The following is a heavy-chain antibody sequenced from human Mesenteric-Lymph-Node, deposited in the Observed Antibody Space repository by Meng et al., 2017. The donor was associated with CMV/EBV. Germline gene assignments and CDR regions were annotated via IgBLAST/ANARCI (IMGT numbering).Heavy chain of an antibody. D-gene: IGHD1-7*01. CDR2: INWNGFST. V-gene: IGHV3-20*04. CDR3: AKDSVNWNYPYYYYYYGMDV. Sequence: GGSLRLSCAASGFTFSNAWMSWVRQAPGKGLEWVSGINWNGFSTTYADSVKGRFTISRDNAKNSLYLQMNSLRAEDTAVYYCAKDSVNWNYPYYYYYYGMDVWGQGTTVTVSS. CDR1: GFTFSNAW. J-gene: IGHJ6*02.